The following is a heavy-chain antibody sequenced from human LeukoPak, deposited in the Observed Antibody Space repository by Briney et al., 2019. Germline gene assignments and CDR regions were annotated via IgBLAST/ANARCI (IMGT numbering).Heavy chain of an antibody. J-gene: IGHJ4*02. CDR2: IMQDGSEK. D-gene: IGHD3-3*01. V-gene: IGHV3-7*01. CDR1: GFTFSSYW. CDR3: ARDKYYDFWSGYSFDY. Sequence: PGGSLTLSCAASGFTFSSYWMSWVRQAPGKGLEWVANIMQDGSEKYYVDSVKGRFTISRDNAKYSLHLQMNSLRAEDTAVYYCARDKYYDFWSGYSFDYLGQGSLVSVSS.